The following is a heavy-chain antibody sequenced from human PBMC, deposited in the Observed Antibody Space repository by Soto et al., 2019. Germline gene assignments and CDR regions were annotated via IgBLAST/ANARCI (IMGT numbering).Heavy chain of an antibody. CDR1: GGSISRGGFS. D-gene: IGHD3-10*01. J-gene: IGHJ4*02. CDR3: ARLQFGEGFDY. V-gene: IGHV4-30-2*01. CDR2: ILHTGGT. Sequence: SETLSLTCAVSGGSISRGGFSWSWIRQPPGKGLEWIGYILHTGGTQYNPSLKSRVSMSVDKSKNQFSLHLTSVTAADTAVYYCARLQFGEGFDYWGQGALVTVSS.